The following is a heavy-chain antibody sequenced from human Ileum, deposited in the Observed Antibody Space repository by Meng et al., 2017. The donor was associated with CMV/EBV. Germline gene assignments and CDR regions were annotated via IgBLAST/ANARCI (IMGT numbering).Heavy chain of an antibody. CDR2: ICSGETT. CDR3: VVGHDSRKVAY. J-gene: IGHJ4*02. Sequence: GESLKISCTASGFSVGVEHMNWVRQAPGKGLEWVSVICSGETTHYADSVKGPFIISRDNSRNTVYLQMDSVRAEDTAVYYCVVGHDSRKVAYWGRGTLVTVSS. D-gene: IGHD2-15*01. V-gene: IGHV3-53*01. CDR1: GFSVGVEH.